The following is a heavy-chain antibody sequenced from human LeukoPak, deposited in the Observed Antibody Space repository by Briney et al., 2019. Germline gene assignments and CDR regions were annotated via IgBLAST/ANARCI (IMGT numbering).Heavy chain of an antibody. CDR3: ARDITMVRRVYFDY. D-gene: IGHD3-10*01. V-gene: IGHV1-69*01. J-gene: IGHJ4*02. CDR1: GGTFSNYG. Sequence: GASVKVSCKASGGTFSNYGICWVRQAPGQGLEWMGGIIPIFGTANYAQKFQGRVTITADESTATVYMELSSLRSEDTAVYYCARDITMVRRVYFDYWGQGTLVTVSS. CDR2: IIPIFGTA.